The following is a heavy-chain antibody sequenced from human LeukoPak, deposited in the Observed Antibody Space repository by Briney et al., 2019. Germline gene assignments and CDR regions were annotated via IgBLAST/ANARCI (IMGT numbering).Heavy chain of an antibody. CDR2: QPYRGSNK. CDR3: AKATYDYGSGSYYPKTHLGY. D-gene: IGHD3-10*01. Sequence: PGSTLRLFCAASGFTYRRYGMHWARHARTKALVCVTDQPYRGSNKYYADSAKGRFTIPRDNSKNTLYLQMNSLRAEDTAVYYCAKATYDYGSGSYYPKTHLGYWGQGTLVTVSS. CDR1: GFTYRRYG. J-gene: IGHJ4*02. V-gene: IGHV3-30*18.